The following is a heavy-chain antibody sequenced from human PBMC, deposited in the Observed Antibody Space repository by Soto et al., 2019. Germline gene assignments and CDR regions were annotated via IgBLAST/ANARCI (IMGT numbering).Heavy chain of an antibody. V-gene: IGHV3-11*01. J-gene: IGHJ6*02. D-gene: IGHD6-13*01. CDR1: GFIFSDSY. Sequence: QVQLVESGGGLVKPGGSLRLSCAASGFIFSDSYMSWIRQAPGKGLEWVSYSSSSGRTIYYADSVKGRFTISRDNAKNSLFLQMNSLRVEDTAVYYCARDLAAAAYYYYGMDVWCQWTTVTVSS. CDR2: SSSSGRTI. CDR3: ARDLAAAAYYYYGMDV.